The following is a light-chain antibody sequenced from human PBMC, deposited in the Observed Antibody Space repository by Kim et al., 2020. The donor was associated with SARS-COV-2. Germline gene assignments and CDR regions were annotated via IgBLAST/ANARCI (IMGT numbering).Light chain of an antibody. CDR3: QLFSSSPPAYT. J-gene: IGKJ2*01. Sequence: PGERANLSCRASQSVSSTYVAWYQQKLGQAPSLLVFASSSRAAGTPDRFSGSGSGTDFTLTISRVEPDDFAVYYCQLFSSSPPAYTFGQGTKLEI. CDR1: QSVSSTY. CDR2: ASS. V-gene: IGKV3-20*01.